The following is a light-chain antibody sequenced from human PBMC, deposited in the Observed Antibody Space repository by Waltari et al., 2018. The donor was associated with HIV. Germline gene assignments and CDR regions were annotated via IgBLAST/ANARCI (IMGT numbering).Light chain of an antibody. CDR3: QQYGSRPRT. CDR2: GAS. J-gene: IGKJ2*01. V-gene: IGKV3-20*01. Sequence: DIVLTQSPGTLSLSPGERATLSCRASHSVTTSLAWYQQKSGQTPRLLIYGASSRATGIPGRFNGTGSGTNFTLTINRLEPEDFAMYYCQQYGSRPRTFGQGTKVDVK. CDR1: HSVTTS.